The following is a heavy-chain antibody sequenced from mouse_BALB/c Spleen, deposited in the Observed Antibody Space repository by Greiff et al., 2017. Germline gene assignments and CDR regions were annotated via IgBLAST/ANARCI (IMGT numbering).Heavy chain of an antibody. J-gene: IGHJ2*01. Sequence: QVQLQQSGAELVRPGTSVKVSCKASGYAFTNYLIEWVKQRPGQGLEWIGVINPGSGGTNYNEKFKGKATLTADKSSSTAYMQLSSLTSDDSAVYFCARPGFYHEDYWGQGTTLTVSS. CDR3: ARPGFYHEDY. D-gene: IGHD2-4*01. CDR1: GYAFTNYL. CDR2: INPGSGGT. V-gene: IGHV1-54*01.